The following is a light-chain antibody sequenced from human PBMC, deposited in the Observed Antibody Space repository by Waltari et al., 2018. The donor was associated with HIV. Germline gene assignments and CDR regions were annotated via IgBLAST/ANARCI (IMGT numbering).Light chain of an antibody. J-gene: IGLJ3*02. CDR3: ATWDHELDSWV. Sequence: QSVLTQPPSAPGTPGQRIILSCSGSSSNIGSDAVSWYQQFPGTAPKLLIFNNNQRPSGVPDRFSASKSGTSASLAISGLQSDDEADYYCATWDHELDSWVFGGGTKLTVL. CDR1: SSNIGSDA. CDR2: NNN. V-gene: IGLV1-44*01.